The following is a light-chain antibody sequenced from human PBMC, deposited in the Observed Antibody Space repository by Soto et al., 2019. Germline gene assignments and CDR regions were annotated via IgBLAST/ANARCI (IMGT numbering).Light chain of an antibody. CDR3: QHTYTFPWT. CDR2: KAS. CDR1: QNIYIW. V-gene: IGKV1-5*03. Sequence: DLQMTQSPSTLSASLGARVNITCRASQNIYIWLAWYQKKPGKAPNLLIYKASTLQSGVPSRFSGSGSGTDFTLTISSLQPEDFATYYCQHTYTFPWTFGQGTKV. J-gene: IGKJ1*01.